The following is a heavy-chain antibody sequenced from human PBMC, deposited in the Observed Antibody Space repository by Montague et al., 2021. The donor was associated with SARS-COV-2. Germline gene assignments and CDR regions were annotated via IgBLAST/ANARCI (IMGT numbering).Heavy chain of an antibody. CDR3: ARVPVGVAARPRYYFDQ. J-gene: IGHJ4*02. V-gene: IGHV4-39*01. CDR2: IYYSGTT. D-gene: IGHD6-6*01. Sequence: IYYSGTTFYNPSLRSRVTMSVDTSKNQFSLKVRSVTAADTAVYYCARVPVGVAARPRYYFDQWGEGTLGTVSS.